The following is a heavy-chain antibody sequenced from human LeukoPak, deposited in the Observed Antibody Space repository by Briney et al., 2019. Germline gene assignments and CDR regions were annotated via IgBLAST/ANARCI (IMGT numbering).Heavy chain of an antibody. J-gene: IGHJ4*02. CDR1: GFTFSSAW. CDR3: ARGFCSSTNCYQGPFDF. V-gene: IGHV3-15*01. CDR2: IKNKTNGVTT. D-gene: IGHD2-2*01. Sequence: PGGSLRLSCAASGFTFSSAWMTWVRQAPGKGLEWVGHIKNKTNGVTTDYAAPVKGRFIISRDDSKNTLYLQMNSLRTEDTAVYYCARGFCSSTNCYQGPFDFWGQGTLVTVSS.